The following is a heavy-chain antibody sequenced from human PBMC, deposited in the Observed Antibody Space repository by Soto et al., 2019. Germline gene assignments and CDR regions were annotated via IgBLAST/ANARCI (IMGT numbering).Heavy chain of an antibody. CDR3: ARTAYCSGDSCYFGWFDP. CDR2: IYYSGST. D-gene: IGHD2-15*01. CDR1: GGSVSSADYY. J-gene: IGHJ5*02. V-gene: IGHV4-61*08. Sequence: PSETLSLTCTVSGGSVSSADYYWSWVRQPPGQGLEWIAYIYYSGSTNYNPPLKSRVTISLDMSKTRFSLKMSSVTAADTAVYYCARTAYCSGDSCYFGWFDPWGQGTLVTVSS.